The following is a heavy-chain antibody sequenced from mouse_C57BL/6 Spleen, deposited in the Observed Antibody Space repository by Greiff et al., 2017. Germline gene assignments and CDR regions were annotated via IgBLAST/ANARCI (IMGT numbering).Heavy chain of an antibody. D-gene: IGHD1-1*02. CDR1: GYTFTSYW. Sequence: QVQLQQPGAELVRPGSSVKMSCKASGYTFTSYWMHWVKQRPRQGLEWIGYIDPSDGDTHYNQKFKDKATLAVDTSSSTAYMQLSSLTSEDSAVYYGERLVATRYWYFDGWGTGTTVTVSS. V-gene: IGHV1-52*01. CDR2: IDPSDGDT. CDR3: ERLVATRYWYFDG. J-gene: IGHJ1*03.